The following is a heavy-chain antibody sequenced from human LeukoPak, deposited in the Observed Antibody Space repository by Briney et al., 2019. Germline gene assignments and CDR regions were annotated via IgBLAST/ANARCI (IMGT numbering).Heavy chain of an antibody. Sequence: ASVKVSCKASGYTFTSYYMHWVRQAPGQGLEWMGIINPSGGSTSYAQKFQGRVTMTRDTSTSTVYMELSSLRSEDTAVYYCARGGLSYLIAAAGAVDYWGQGTLVTVSS. CDR3: ARGGLSYLIAAAGAVDY. J-gene: IGHJ4*02. CDR2: INPSGGST. CDR1: GYTFTSYY. V-gene: IGHV1-46*01. D-gene: IGHD6-13*01.